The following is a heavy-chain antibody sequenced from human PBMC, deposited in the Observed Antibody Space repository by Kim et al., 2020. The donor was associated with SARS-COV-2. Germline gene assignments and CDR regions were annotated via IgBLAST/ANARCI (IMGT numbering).Heavy chain of an antibody. V-gene: IGHV1-2*02. CDR1: GYTFTGYY. J-gene: IGHJ6*02. Sequence: ASVKVSCKASGYTFTGYYMHWVRQAPGQGLEWMGWINPNSGGTNYAQKFQGRVTMTRDTSISTAYMELSRLRSDDTAVYYCAGVGITMVRGVIHGMDVWGQGTTVTVSS. CDR2: INPNSGGT. D-gene: IGHD3-10*01. CDR3: AGVGITMVRGVIHGMDV.